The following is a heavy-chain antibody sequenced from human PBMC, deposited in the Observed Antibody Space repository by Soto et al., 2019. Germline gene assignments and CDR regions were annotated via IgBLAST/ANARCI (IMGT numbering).Heavy chain of an antibody. J-gene: IGHJ4*02. Sequence: LSLTCTVSGGSISSGGYYWSWIRQHPGKGLEWIGYIYYSGSTYYNPSLKSRVTISVDTSKNQFSLKLSSVTAADAAVYYCARVHKHPSTSWETSYFDYWGQGTLVTVYS. CDR2: IYYSGST. CDR3: ARVHKHPSTSWETSYFDY. V-gene: IGHV4-31*03. CDR1: GGSISSGGYY. D-gene: IGHD2-2*01.